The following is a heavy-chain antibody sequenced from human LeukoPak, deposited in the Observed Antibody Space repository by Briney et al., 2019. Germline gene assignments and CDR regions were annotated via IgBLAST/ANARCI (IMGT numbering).Heavy chain of an antibody. CDR3: ARAQLVRNSYYYYYMDV. J-gene: IGHJ6*03. Sequence: SETLSLTCTVSGGSISSSSYYWGWIRQPPGKGLEWIGSIYYSGSTYYNPSLKSRVTISVDTSKNQFSLKLSSVTAADTAVYYCARAQLVRNSYYYYYMDVWGKGTTVTVSS. CDR1: GGSISSSSYY. D-gene: IGHD6-6*01. V-gene: IGHV4-39*01. CDR2: IYYSGST.